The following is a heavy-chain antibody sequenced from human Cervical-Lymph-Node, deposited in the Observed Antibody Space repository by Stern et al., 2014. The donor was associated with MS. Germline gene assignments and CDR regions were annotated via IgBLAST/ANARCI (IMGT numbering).Heavy chain of an antibody. CDR1: GHTFMGYY. J-gene: IGHJ3*02. Sequence: QLVQSGAEVKKSGASVKVSCKASGHTFMGYYIHWMRQAPGQGLEWMGRINFNSGGTNFVQKFQGRVTMTRDMSINTAHMELTRLRSEDTAMYYCARHWRDAFDIWGQGTMVTVSS. V-gene: IGHV1-2*02. CDR2: INFNSGGT. CDR3: ARHWRDAFDI.